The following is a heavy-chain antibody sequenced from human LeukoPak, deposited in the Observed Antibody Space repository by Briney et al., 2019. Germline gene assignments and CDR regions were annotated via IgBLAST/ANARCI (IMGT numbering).Heavy chain of an antibody. CDR1: GFTFSTYG. CDR2: ISGSGVST. CDR3: AKSLGVGGYTRYKGFDQ. V-gene: IGHV3-23*01. D-gene: IGHD3-16*02. Sequence: GGSLRLSCAASGFTFSTYGMSWVRQAPGKGLEWVSGISGSGVSTYYADSVKGRFTISRDNSKNTLYLQMHSLRADDTAVYYCAKSLGVGGYTRYKGFDQWGQGTLVTVSS. J-gene: IGHJ4*02.